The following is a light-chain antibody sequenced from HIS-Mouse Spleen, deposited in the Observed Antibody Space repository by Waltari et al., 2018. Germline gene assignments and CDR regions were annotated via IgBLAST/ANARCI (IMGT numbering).Light chain of an antibody. CDR3: QQYGSSPPALT. CDR2: GAS. CDR1: QSVSSSY. J-gene: IGKJ4*01. Sequence: EIVLTPSPGTLSLSPVERATLSCRASQSVSSSYLAWYQQKPGQAPRLLIYGASSRAPGIPDRFSGSGSGTDFTLTISRLEPEDFAVYYCQQYGSSPPALTFGGGTKVEIK. V-gene: IGKV3-20*01.